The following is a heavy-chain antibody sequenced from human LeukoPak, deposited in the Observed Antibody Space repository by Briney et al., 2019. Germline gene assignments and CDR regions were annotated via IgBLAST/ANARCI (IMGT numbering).Heavy chain of an antibody. D-gene: IGHD3-16*01. CDR2: IIPIFGTA. Sequence: GASVKASCKASGGTFSSYAISWVRQAPGQGLEWMGGIIPIFGTANYAQKFQGRVTITADKSTSTAYMELSSLRSEDTAVYYCARDSGGHPLDYWGQGTLVTVSS. V-gene: IGHV1-69*06. J-gene: IGHJ4*02. CDR3: ARDSGGHPLDY. CDR1: GGTFSSYA.